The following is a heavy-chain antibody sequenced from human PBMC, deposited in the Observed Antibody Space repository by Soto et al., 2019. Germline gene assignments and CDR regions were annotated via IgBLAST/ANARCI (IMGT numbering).Heavy chain of an antibody. J-gene: IGHJ6*02. CDR2: IKQDGSEK. CDR1: GFTFSSYW. V-gene: IGHV3-7*01. D-gene: IGHD6-13*01. CDR3: ARDRPVLGQQLAPTYYYYYGMDV. Sequence: EVQLVESGGGLVQPGGSLRLSCAASGFTFSSYWMSWVRQAPGKGLEWVANIKQDGSEKYYVDSVKGRFTISRDNAKNSLYRQMNILRAEDTAVYYCARDRPVLGQQLAPTYYYYYGMDVWGQGTTVTVSS.